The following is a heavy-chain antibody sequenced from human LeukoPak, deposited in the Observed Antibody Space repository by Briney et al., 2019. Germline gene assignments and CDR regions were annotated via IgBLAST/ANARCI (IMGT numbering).Heavy chain of an antibody. CDR1: GFTFSSHA. CDR3: ARASYSSGSRPFGY. J-gene: IGHJ4*02. D-gene: IGHD3-10*01. Sequence: GSLRLSCAASGFTFSSHAMSWVRQAPGKGLEWVSGISGSGGSTYYADSVKGLAIFRDNSKNTLYLQMNDLRAEDTAVYYCARASYSSGSRPFGYWGQGTLVTVSS. CDR2: ISGSGGST. V-gene: IGHV3-23*01.